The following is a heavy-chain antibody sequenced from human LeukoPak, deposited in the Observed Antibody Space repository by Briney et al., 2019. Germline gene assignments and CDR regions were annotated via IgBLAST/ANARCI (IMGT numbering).Heavy chain of an antibody. V-gene: IGHV4-34*01. D-gene: IGHD3-16*02. J-gene: IGHJ5*02. CDR3: ARPRYTAWFDP. Sequence: PSETLSLTCAVYGGSFSGYYWSWIRQPPGKGLEWIGEINHSGSTNYNPSLKSRVTISVDTSKNQFSLKLSSVTAADTAVYYCARPRYTAWFDPWGQGTLVTVSS. CDR2: INHSGST. CDR1: GGSFSGYY.